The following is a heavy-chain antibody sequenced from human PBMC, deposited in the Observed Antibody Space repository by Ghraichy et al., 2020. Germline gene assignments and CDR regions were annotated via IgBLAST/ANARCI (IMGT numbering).Heavy chain of an antibody. V-gene: IGHV3-23*01. CDR3: AREGTVATTGYFDY. CDR1: GFTFSSYA. Sequence: GGSLRLSCTASGFTFSSYAMSWVRQAPGKGLEGGSAITGDGGGTYYANSVKGRFTISRDNSKNTLYLQMNSLRAEDTAVYYCAREGTVATTGYFDYWGQGTLVTVSS. J-gene: IGHJ4*02. D-gene: IGHD5-12*01. CDR2: ITGDGGGT.